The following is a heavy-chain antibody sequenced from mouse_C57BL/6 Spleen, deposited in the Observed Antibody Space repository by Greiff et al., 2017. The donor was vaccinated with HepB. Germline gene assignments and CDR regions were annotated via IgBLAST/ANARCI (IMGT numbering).Heavy chain of an antibody. CDR2: IYPGNSDT. V-gene: IGHV1-5*01. CDR1: GYTFTSYW. D-gene: IGHD1-1*01. J-gene: IGHJ1*03. CDR3: TRSITTVVATDFDV. Sequence: EVQLQQSGTVLARPGASVKMSCKTSGYTFTSYWMHWVKQRPGQGLEWIGAIYPGNSDTSYNQKFKGKAKLTAVTSASTAYMELSSLTNEDSAVYYCTRSITTVVATDFDVWGTGTTVTVSA.